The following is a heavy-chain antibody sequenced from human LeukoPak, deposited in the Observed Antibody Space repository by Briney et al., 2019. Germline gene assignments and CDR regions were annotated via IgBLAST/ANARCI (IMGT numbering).Heavy chain of an antibody. V-gene: IGHV3-21*01. CDR1: GFTFSSYS. CDR3: ARVVDPEPSTMKVVGIYTFDI. J-gene: IGHJ3*02. Sequence: PGGSLRLSCAASGFTFSSYSMNWVRQAPGKGLEWVSSISSSSSYIYYADSVKGRFTISRDNAKNSLYLQMNSLRAEDTAVKYGARVVDPEPSTMKVVGIYTFDIWGQGTMVTVSS. CDR2: ISSSSSYI. D-gene: IGHD3-22*01.